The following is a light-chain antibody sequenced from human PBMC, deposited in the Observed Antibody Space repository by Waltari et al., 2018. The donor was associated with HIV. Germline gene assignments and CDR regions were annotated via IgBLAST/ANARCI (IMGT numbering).Light chain of an antibody. CDR1: SSNIGASARFD. V-gene: IGLV1-40*01. Sequence: QSVLTQPPSVSGAPGQRVTISCTGSSSNIGASARFDVHWYQQLPGTAPKLLIYGNNNRPSGVPDRFSGSKSGASASLAITGLQAEDEADYYCQSYDTSLSGSVFGGGTKLTVL. CDR3: QSYDTSLSGSV. CDR2: GNN. J-gene: IGLJ3*02.